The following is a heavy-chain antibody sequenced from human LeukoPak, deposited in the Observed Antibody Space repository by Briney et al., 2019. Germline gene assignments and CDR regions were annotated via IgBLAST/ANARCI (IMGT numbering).Heavy chain of an antibody. J-gene: IGHJ6*03. Sequence: GGSLRLSCAASGFTFSNYWMSWVRPAPGKGLEWVANIKQDGSEKNYVDSVKGRVTISRDNAKNSLYLQMNSLRPEDTAVYYCARGPIYYYYYMDVWGKGTTVSISS. CDR2: IKQDGSEK. CDR1: GFTFSNYW. CDR3: ARGPIYYYYYMDV. V-gene: IGHV3-7*01.